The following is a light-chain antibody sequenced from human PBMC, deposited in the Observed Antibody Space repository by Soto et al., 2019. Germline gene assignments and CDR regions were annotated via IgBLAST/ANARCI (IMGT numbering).Light chain of an antibody. J-gene: IGKJ1*01. CDR1: QGSTNN. CDR2: AAS. V-gene: IGKV1-17*01. CDR3: LKHNNYPPT. Sequence: IESAQSPSSLSTAVGYRFTITFLPSQGSTNNVAWLQQKPGKAPKPLIYAASNLQRGLPCIFSGSGSGTEFTLTISSLQPEAFATYFCLKHNNYPPTFGQGTKVDIK.